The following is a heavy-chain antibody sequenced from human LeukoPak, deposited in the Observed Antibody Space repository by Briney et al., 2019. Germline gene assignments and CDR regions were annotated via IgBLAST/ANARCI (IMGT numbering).Heavy chain of an antibody. Sequence: PGGSLRLSCAASGFTFDDSAMHCGREAPGRGVEWVSLISGHVGGTYYADSVKGRFTISRDNNKTSLYLQMNSLRTEDTALYYCAKDINYGDYATPEQSNFYSFYGMDVWGQGSTVTVSS. J-gene: IGHJ6*02. D-gene: IGHD4-17*01. CDR1: GFTFDDSA. CDR3: AKDINYGDYATPEQSNFYSFYGMDV. CDR2: ISGHVGGT. V-gene: IGHV3-43*02.